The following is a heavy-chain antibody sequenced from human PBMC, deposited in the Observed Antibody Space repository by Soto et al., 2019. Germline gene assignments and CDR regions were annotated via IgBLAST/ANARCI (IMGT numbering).Heavy chain of an antibody. D-gene: IGHD3-22*01. CDR1: GFSFSSYC. Sequence: GGSLRLSCAASGFSFSSYCMKWVRQAPGKELEWVSSISSSSSYIYYADSVKGRFTVSRDNTKNSLYLQMNSLRIEDTALYYCARDRIRYDNYSPTYWLQGILVTRSS. V-gene: IGHV3-21*04. CDR2: ISSSSSYI. J-gene: IGHJ4*02. CDR3: ARDRIRYDNYSPTY.